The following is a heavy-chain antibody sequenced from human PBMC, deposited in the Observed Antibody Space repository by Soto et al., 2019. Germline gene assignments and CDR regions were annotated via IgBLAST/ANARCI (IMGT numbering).Heavy chain of an antibody. J-gene: IGHJ6*02. CDR2: ISAYNGNT. CDR1: GYTFTSYG. D-gene: IGHD4-17*01. V-gene: IGHV1-18*04. CDR3: ARDFRIDGDYQTPRYYYHGMDV. Sequence: QVQLVQSGAEVKKPGASVKVSCKASGYTFTSYGISWVRQAPGQGLEWMGWISAYNGNTNYAQKLQGRVTMTTDTSTSTAYMELRSLRSDDTAVYYCARDFRIDGDYQTPRYYYHGMDVWGQGTTVTVSS.